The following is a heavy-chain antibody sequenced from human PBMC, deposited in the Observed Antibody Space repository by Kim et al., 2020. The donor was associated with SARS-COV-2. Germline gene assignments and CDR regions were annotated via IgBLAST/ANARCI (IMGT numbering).Heavy chain of an antibody. Sequence: GGSLRLSCAASGFTFSSYGMHWVRQAPGKGLEWVAVISYDGSNKYYADSVKGRFTISRDNSKNTLYLQMNSLRAEDTAVYYCAKAITSYDSSGYVGYDAFDIWGQGTMVTVSS. CDR1: GFTFSSYG. CDR3: AKAITSYDSSGYVGYDAFDI. J-gene: IGHJ3*02. CDR2: ISYDGSNK. D-gene: IGHD3-22*01. V-gene: IGHV3-30*18.